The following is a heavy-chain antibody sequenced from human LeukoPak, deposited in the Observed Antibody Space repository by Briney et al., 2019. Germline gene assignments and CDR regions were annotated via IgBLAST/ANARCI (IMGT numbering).Heavy chain of an antibody. Sequence: PGGSLRLSCAASGFTFSSYAMSWVRQAPGEGLEWVSAISGSGGSTYYADSVKGRFTISRDNSKNTLYLQMNSLRAEDTAVYYCAKDRENGDFWSPPASYFDYRGQGTLVAVSS. D-gene: IGHD3-3*01. V-gene: IGHV3-23*01. J-gene: IGHJ4*02. CDR2: ISGSGGST. CDR3: AKDRENGDFWSPPASYFDY. CDR1: GFTFSSYA.